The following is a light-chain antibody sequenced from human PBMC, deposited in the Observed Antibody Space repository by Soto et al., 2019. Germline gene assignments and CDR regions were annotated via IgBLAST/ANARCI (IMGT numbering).Light chain of an antibody. J-gene: IGKJ1*01. CDR1: QSVSSSY. V-gene: IGKV3-20*01. Sequence: EIVLTQSPGTLSLSPGERATLSCRASQSVSSSYFAWYQKKPGQAPRLLIYDTSSRATGIPDRFSGSASGTDFTLASSRLEHDDFAVYYCQHCGSSPSFGQGTKVEIK. CDR2: DTS. CDR3: QHCGSSPS.